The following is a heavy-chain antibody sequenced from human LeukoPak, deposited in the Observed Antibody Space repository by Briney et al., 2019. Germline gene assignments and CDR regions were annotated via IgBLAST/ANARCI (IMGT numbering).Heavy chain of an antibody. CDR1: GFTFSSYG. CDR2: ISGSGGST. D-gene: IGHD4-17*01. Sequence: PGGSLRLSCAASGFTFSSYGMSWVRQAPGKGLEWVSAISGSGGSTYYADSVKGRFTISRDNSKNTLYLQMNSLRAEDTAVYYCARATVTTYHFDYWGQGTLVTVSS. CDR3: ARATVTTYHFDY. J-gene: IGHJ4*02. V-gene: IGHV3-23*01.